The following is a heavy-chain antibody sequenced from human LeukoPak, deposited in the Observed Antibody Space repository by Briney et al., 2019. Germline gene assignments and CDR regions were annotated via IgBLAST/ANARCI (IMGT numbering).Heavy chain of an antibody. CDR2: INWNGGSA. CDR1: GFTFDDYG. CDR3: ARTYYYDRSEYPSFDY. D-gene: IGHD3-22*01. J-gene: IGHJ4*02. Sequence: RTGGSLRLSCAASGFTFDDYGMSWVRQAPGKGLEWVSGINWNGGSAGYADSVKGRFTISRDNAKNSLYLQMNSLRAEDTALYHCARTYYYDRSEYPSFDYWGQGTLVTVSS. V-gene: IGHV3-20*01.